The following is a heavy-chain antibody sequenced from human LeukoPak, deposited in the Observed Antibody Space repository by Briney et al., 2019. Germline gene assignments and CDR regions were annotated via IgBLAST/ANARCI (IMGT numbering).Heavy chain of an antibody. CDR3: ARDGLAYCGGDCYDFDY. Sequence: PGGSLRPSCAASGFTFSSYGMHWVRQAPGKGLEWVAVIWYDGSNKYYADSVKGRFTISRDNSKNTLYLQKNSLRAEDTAVYYCARDGLAYCGGDCYDFDYWGQGTLVTVSS. CDR2: IWYDGSNK. CDR1: GFTFSSYG. J-gene: IGHJ4*02. D-gene: IGHD2-21*02. V-gene: IGHV3-33*01.